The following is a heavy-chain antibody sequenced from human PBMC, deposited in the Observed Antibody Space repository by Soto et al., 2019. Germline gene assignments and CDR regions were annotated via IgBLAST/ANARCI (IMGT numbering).Heavy chain of an antibody. CDR3: ARRKGITVTTPLYYYYCMEP. Sequence: PSETLSLTCTVYVGSISSSSYYWGWIRQPPWKGLEWIGSIYYSGSTYYNPSLKSRVTISVDTSKNQFSLKLSSVTAADTAVYYCARRKGITVTTPLYYYYCMEPWGQGTTFNVSS. J-gene: IGHJ6*01. V-gene: IGHV4-39*01. CDR2: IYYSGST. CDR1: VGSISSSSYY. D-gene: IGHD1-7*01.